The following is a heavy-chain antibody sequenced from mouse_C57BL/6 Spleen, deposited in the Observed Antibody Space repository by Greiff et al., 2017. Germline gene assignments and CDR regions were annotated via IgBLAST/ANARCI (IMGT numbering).Heavy chain of an antibody. D-gene: IGHD1-1*01. J-gene: IGHJ4*01. CDR3: ARHGYYYAMDY. Sequence: QVQLKESGAELARPGASVKMSCKASGYTFTSYTMHWVKQRPGQGLEWIGYINPSSGYTKYNQKFKDKATLTADKSSSTAYMQLSSLTSEDSAVYYCARHGYYYAMDYWGQGTSVTVSS. V-gene: IGHV1-4*01. CDR1: GYTFTSYT. CDR2: INPSSGYT.